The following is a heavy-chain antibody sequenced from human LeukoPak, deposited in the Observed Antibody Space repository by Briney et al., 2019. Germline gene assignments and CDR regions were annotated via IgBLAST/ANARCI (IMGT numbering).Heavy chain of an antibody. CDR3: AKVYRPYGDFHSFDY. CDR1: GFAFSTYA. Sequence: GGSLRLSCAASGFAFSTYAMSWVRQAPGKGLEWVSAISGGGDSTYYADSVKGRFTISRDNSKNTLSLQMNSLRAEDTATYYCAKVYRPYGDFHSFDYWGQGTLVTVSS. CDR2: ISGGGDST. D-gene: IGHD4-17*01. J-gene: IGHJ4*02. V-gene: IGHV3-23*01.